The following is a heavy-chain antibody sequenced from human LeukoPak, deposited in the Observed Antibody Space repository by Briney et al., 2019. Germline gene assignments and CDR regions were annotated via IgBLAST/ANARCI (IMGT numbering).Heavy chain of an antibody. CDR2: IYYSGST. D-gene: IGHD3-10*01. Sequence: SETLSPTCAVSGGSISSGGYSWSWIRQPPGKGLEWIGYIYYSGSTYYNPSLKSRVTISVDTSKNQFSLKLSSVTAADTAVYYCAREHYGSGSKVDYWGQGTLVTVSS. J-gene: IGHJ4*02. CDR1: GGSISSGGYS. V-gene: IGHV4-30-4*07. CDR3: AREHYGSGSKVDY.